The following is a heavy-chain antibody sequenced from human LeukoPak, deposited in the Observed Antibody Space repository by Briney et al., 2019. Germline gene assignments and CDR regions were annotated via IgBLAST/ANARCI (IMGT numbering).Heavy chain of an antibody. CDR2: IYPGDSDT. CDR1: GYSFTTYW. Sequence: GESLKISCKGSGYSFTTYWIGWVRQMPGKGLEWMGVIYPGDSDTRYSPSFQGQVTISADKSISTAYLQWSSLKASDTAMYYCASAYSSGWYVFDYWGQGTLVTVSS. J-gene: IGHJ4*02. V-gene: IGHV5-51*01. CDR3: ASAYSSGWYVFDY. D-gene: IGHD6-19*01.